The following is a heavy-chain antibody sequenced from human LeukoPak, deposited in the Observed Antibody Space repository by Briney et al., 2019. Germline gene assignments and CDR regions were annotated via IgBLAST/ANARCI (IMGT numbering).Heavy chain of an antibody. V-gene: IGHV3-9*01. J-gene: IGHJ4*02. CDR1: GFTFDDYA. CDR2: ISWNSGSI. CDR3: AKGNQLLWFGELSEDYFDY. D-gene: IGHD3-10*01. Sequence: GRSLRLSCAASGFTFDDYAVHWVRQAPGKGLEWVSGISWNSGSIGYADSVKGRFTISRDNAKNSLYLEMNSLRAEDTALYYCAKGNQLLWFGELSEDYFDYWGQGTLVTVSS.